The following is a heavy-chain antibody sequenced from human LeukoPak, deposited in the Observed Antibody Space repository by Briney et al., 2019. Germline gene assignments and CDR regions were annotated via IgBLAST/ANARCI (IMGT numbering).Heavy chain of an antibody. CDR1: GFTFSSYS. V-gene: IGHV3-21*01. Sequence: PGGSLRLSCAASGFTFSSYSMNWVRQAPGKGLEWVSSISSSSSYIYYADSVKGRFTISRDNAKNSLYLQMNSLRAEDTAVYYCARDSHTGSGRTFDYWGQGTLVTVSS. J-gene: IGHJ4*02. D-gene: IGHD3-10*01. CDR3: ARDSHTGSGRTFDY. CDR2: ISSSSSYI.